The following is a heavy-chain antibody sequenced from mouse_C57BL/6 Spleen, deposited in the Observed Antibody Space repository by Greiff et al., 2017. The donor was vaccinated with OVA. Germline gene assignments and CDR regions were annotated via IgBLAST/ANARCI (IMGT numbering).Heavy chain of an antibody. Sequence: QVQLQQPGAELVKPGASVKLSCKASGYTFTSYWMQWVKQRPGQGLEWIGEIDPSDSYTNYNQKFKGKATLTVDTSSSTAYMQLSSLTSEDSAVYYCARGVARRYFDVWGTGTTVTVSS. D-gene: IGHD1-1*02. CDR1: GYTFTSYW. CDR2: IDPSDSYT. J-gene: IGHJ1*03. V-gene: IGHV1-50*01. CDR3: ARGVARRYFDV.